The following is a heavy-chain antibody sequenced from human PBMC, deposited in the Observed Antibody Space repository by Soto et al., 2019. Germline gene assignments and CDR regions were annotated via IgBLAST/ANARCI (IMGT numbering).Heavy chain of an antibody. J-gene: IGHJ6*02. Sequence: PSDTLSLTCTVSGGSISSYYWSWIRQRPGKGLEWIGYIYYSGSTNYNPSLKSRVTISLDTSKNQFSLKLSSVTAADTAVYYCARGRFLEWLFNFFYYGMDVWGQGNTVPAS. V-gene: IGHV4-59*01. CDR1: GGSISSYY. CDR2: IYYSGST. D-gene: IGHD3-3*01. CDR3: ARGRFLEWLFNFFYYGMDV.